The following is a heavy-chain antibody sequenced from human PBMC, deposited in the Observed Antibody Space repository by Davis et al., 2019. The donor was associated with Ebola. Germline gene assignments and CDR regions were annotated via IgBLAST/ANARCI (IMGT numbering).Heavy chain of an antibody. CDR2: IYSGGST. CDR1: GFTVSSNY. CDR3: AKANLEDTMIVVVNGPFDY. Sequence: GESLKISCAASGFTVSSNYMSWVRQAPGKGLEWVSVIYSGGSTYYADSVKGRFTISRDNSKNTLYLQMNSLRAEDTAVYYCAKANLEDTMIVVVNGPFDYWGQGTLVTVSS. V-gene: IGHV3-53*01. J-gene: IGHJ4*02. D-gene: IGHD3-22*01.